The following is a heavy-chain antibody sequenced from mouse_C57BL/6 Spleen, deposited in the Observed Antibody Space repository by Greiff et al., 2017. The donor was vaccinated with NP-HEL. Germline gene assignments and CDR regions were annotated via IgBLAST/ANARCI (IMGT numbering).Heavy chain of an antibody. CDR1: GYSITSGYY. V-gene: IGHV3-6*01. D-gene: IGHD1-1*02. J-gene: IGHJ3*01. CDR3: ASPYGPFAY. Sequence: VQLKESGPGLVKPSQSLSLTCSVTGYSITSGYYWNWIRQFPGNKLEWMGYISYDGSNNYNPSLKNRISITRDTSKNQFFLKLNSVTTEDTATYYCASPYGPFAYWGQGTLVTVSA. CDR2: ISYDGSN.